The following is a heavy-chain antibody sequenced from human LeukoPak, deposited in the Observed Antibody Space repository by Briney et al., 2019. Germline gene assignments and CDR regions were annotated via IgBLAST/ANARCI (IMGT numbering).Heavy chain of an antibody. D-gene: IGHD5-18*01. CDR2: IKQDGSEK. CDR1: RFTFSNYW. CDR3: ARGYSYGSDYFDY. J-gene: IGHJ4*02. V-gene: IGHV3-7*04. Sequence: GGSLRLSCAASRFTFSNYWMSWVRQAPGKGLEWVASIKQDGSEKYYVDSVKGRFIISRDNAKNSLYLQMNSLRAEDTAVYYCARGYSYGSDYFDYWGQGTLVTVSS.